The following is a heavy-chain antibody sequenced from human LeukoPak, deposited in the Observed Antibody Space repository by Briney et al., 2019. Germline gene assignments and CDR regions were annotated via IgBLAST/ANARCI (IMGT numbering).Heavy chain of an antibody. CDR3: AKDSVGYSYGYFDY. D-gene: IGHD5-18*01. J-gene: IGHJ4*02. CDR2: ISGGGSST. V-gene: IGHV3-23*01. CDR1: GFTFDNYA. Sequence: PGGSLRLSCAASGFTFDNYAMNWIRQAPGKGLEWVSAISGGGSSTYYADSAKGRFTISRDNSKNTLYLQMNSLRAEDTAVYYCAKDSVGYSYGYFDYWGQGTLVTVSS.